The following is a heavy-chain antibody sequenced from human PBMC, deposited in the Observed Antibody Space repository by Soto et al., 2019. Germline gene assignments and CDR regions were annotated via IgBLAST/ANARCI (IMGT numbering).Heavy chain of an antibody. CDR1: GFDFNTYW. J-gene: IGHJ6*02. CDR2: IDTDGSRK. Sequence: PGGSLRLSCGASGFDFNTYWMYWFRQAPGKGLEWVANIDTDGSRKNYVDSVKGRFIISRDNAKNSLFLQMNSLRADDTAVYYCGRVPLDGNYANGVDVWGQGTTVTAP. D-gene: IGHD4-17*01. CDR3: GRVPLDGNYANGVDV. V-gene: IGHV3-7*03.